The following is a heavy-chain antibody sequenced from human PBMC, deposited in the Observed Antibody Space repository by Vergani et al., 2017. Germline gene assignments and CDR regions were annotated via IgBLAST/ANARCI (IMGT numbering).Heavy chain of an antibody. CDR3: AREKSVAVPGFDY. V-gene: IGHV4-31*03. J-gene: IGHJ4*02. CDR1: GVSISSGGYY. CDR2: IYYSGST. Sequence: QVQLQESGPGLVKPSQTLSLTCTVSGVSISSGGYYWSWIRQHPGKGLEWIGYIYYSGSTNYNPSLKSRVTISVDTSKNQFSLKLSSVTAADTAVYYCAREKSVAVPGFDYWGQGTLVTVSS. D-gene: IGHD6-19*01.